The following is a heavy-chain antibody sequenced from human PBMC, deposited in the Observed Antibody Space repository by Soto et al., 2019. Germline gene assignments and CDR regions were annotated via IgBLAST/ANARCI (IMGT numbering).Heavy chain of an antibody. CDR1: GDSVSSNSAA. Sequence: SQTLSLTCAISGDSVSSNSAAWNCIIQSPSRGLEWLGRTYYRSKWYNDYAASVKSRITINPDTSKNQFSLQLNSVTPEDTAVYYCAGGGYNSSSANGYWGQGTLVTVSS. J-gene: IGHJ4*02. CDR2: TYYRSKWYN. CDR3: AGGGYNSSSANGY. D-gene: IGHD6-6*01. V-gene: IGHV6-1*01.